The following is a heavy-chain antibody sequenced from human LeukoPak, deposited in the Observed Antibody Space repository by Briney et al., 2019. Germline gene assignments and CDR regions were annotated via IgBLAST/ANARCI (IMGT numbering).Heavy chain of an antibody. Sequence: ASVKVSCKASGYTFTSYGISWVRQAPGQGLEWMGWISAYNGNTNYAQKLQGRVTMTADTSTSTAYMELRSLRSDDTAAYYCAREAHYDILTGRGWFDPWGQGTLVTVSS. D-gene: IGHD3-9*01. CDR1: GYTFTSYG. CDR3: AREAHYDILTGRGWFDP. J-gene: IGHJ5*02. V-gene: IGHV1-18*04. CDR2: ISAYNGNT.